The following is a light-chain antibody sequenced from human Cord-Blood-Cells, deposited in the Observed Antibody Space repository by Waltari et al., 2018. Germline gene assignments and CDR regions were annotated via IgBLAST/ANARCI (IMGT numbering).Light chain of an antibody. J-gene: IGLJ1*01. CDR2: QDS. CDR1: KLGDKY. CDR3: QAWDSSTYV. V-gene: IGLV3-1*01. Sequence: SYELTQPPSVSVSPGQTASITCSGDKLGDKYACWYQQKPGQSPVLVIYQDSKRPSGIPELFSGSNSGNTAALTICGTQAMDEADYYCQAWDSSTYVFGTGTKVTVL.